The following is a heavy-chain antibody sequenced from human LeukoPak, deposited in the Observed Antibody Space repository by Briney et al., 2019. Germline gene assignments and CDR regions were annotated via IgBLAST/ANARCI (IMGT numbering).Heavy chain of an antibody. CDR1: GFSFGTYA. CDR2: VSGSGGNT. V-gene: IGHV3-23*01. CDR3: TKGGVVSAFGY. Sequence: GGSLRLSCAASGFSFGTYAMTWVRQAPGKGLECVSTVSGSGGNTYYTDSVKGGLTISRDNSKNTLFLQTSSLRAEDTALYYCTKGGVVSAFGYWGQGVLVTVSS. D-gene: IGHD3-22*01. J-gene: IGHJ4*02.